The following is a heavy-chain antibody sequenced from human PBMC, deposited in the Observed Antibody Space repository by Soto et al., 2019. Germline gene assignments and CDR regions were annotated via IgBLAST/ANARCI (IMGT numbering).Heavy chain of an antibody. CDR1: GYTFTRYY. J-gene: IGHJ6*02. V-gene: IGHV1-46*01. D-gene: IGHD2-2*01. CDR3: ATGIALVSAAIRPYYYYGMDV. CDR2: INPGGGSP. Sequence: EASVKVSCKASGYTFTRYYVHWVRQAPGQGLDWMGIINPGGGSPSYAQKFQGRVTMTRDTSTSTVYMELSSLRSEDTAVYYCATGIALVSAAIRPYYYYGMDVWGQGTTVTVSS.